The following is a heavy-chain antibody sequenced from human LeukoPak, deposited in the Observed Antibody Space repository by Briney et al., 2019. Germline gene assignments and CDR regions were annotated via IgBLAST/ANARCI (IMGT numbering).Heavy chain of an antibody. CDR3: ARRGDSLKIAKYYFDY. D-gene: IGHD5-18*01. CDR2: TNHSGST. CDR1: GGSFSGCY. Sequence: SETLSLTCAVYGGSFSGCYWSWIRQPPGKGLEWIGETNHSGSTNYNPSLKSQVTISVDTSKNQFSLKLSSVTAADTAVYYCARRGDSLKIAKYYFDYWGQGTLVTVSS. V-gene: IGHV4-34*01. J-gene: IGHJ4*02.